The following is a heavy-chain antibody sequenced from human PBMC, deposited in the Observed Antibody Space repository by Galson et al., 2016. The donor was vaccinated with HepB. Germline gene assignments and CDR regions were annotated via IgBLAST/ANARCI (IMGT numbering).Heavy chain of an antibody. D-gene: IGHD6-19*01. CDR3: ARDDSGGWYGFHYGMDV. J-gene: IGHJ6*02. Sequence: ATLSLPCPVSGASISGYYLSWIRQPPGKGLEWIGYIYYSGRTNYNPSLKSRVTISVDTSKNQFSLKLSSVTAADTAVYYCARDDSGGWYGFHYGMDVWGQGTTVTVSS. CDR1: GASISGYY. CDR2: IYYSGRT. V-gene: IGHV4-59*01.